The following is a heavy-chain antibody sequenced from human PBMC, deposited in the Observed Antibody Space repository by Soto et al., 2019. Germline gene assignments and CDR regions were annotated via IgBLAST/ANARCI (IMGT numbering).Heavy chain of an antibody. J-gene: IGHJ6*03. Sequence: ASVKVSCKASGYTFTSYDINWVRQATGQGLEWMGWMNPNSGNTGYAQKFQGRVTMTRNTSISTAYLELGSLRSEDTAVYYCARGITIFGVVNYYYYYYMDVWGKGTTVTVSS. CDR1: GYTFTSYD. CDR2: MNPNSGNT. V-gene: IGHV1-8*01. CDR3: ARGITIFGVVNYYYYYYMDV. D-gene: IGHD3-3*01.